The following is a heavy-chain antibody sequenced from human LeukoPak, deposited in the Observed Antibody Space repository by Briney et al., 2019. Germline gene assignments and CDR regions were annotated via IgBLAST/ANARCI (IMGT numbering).Heavy chain of an antibody. D-gene: IGHD2-2*01. V-gene: IGHV4-34*01. CDR1: GGSFSGYY. CDR3: ARGGGGYCSSTSCRKFNWFDP. CDR2: INHSGST. Sequence: SETLSLTCAVYGGSFSGYYWSWIRQPPGKGLEWIGEINHSGSTNYNPSLKSRVTISVDTSKYQFSLKLSSVTAADTAVYYCARGGGGYCSSTSCRKFNWFDPWGQGTLVTVSS. J-gene: IGHJ5*02.